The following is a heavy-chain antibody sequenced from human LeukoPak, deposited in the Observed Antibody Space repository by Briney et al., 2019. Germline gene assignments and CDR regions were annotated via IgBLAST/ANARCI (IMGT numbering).Heavy chain of an antibody. CDR2: LSYDSSEK. V-gene: IGHV3-30*04. CDR1: GINFSRYA. CDR3: ARDGDYWGYYGMDV. Sequence: GRALRLFLSAPGINFSRYAMHWVRQAPGKGLEVVTVLSYDSSEKYYADSVKGRFTISRDNSKNTVYLQMNSLRAEDTALYYCARDGDYWGYYGMDVWGQGITVTVSS. D-gene: IGHD4-17*01. J-gene: IGHJ6*02.